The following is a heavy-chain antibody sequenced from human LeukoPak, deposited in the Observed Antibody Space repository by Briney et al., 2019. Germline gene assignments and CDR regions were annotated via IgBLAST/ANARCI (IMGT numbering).Heavy chain of an antibody. CDR2: ISSSSYI. V-gene: IGHV3-21*01. CDR3: ARDEKVVPAAIFYYGMDV. CDR1: GFTFSSYS. J-gene: IGHJ6*04. Sequence: GGSLRLSCAASGFTFSSYSMNWVRQAPGKGLEWVSSISSSSYIYYADSVKGRFTISRDNAKNSLYLQMNSLRAEDTAVYYCARDEKVVPAAIFYYGMDVWGKGTTVTVSS. D-gene: IGHD2-2*01.